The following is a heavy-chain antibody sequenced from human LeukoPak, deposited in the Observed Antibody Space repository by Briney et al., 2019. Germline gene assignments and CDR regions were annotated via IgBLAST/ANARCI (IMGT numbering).Heavy chain of an antibody. CDR1: GFTFSSYW. D-gene: IGHD2-15*01. V-gene: IGHV3-74*01. CDR2: INNGGSSI. CDR3: ARDRAYCTGGTCYSVHNYYGMDV. Sequence: PGGSLRLSCAASGFTFSSYWMHWVRQAPGKGLVWVSRINNGGSSITYADSVKGRFTISRDNAKNTLCLQLNSLRAEDTAVYYCARDRAYCTGGTCYSVHNYYGMDVWGQGTTVTVSS. J-gene: IGHJ6*02.